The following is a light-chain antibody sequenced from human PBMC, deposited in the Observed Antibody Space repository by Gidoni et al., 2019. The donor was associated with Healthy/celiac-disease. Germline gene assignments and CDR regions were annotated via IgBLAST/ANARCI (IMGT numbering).Light chain of an antibody. Sequence: SYVLTQPPPVSVAPGQTARITWGGNNIGSKSVHWYQRKPGQAPVLVVYDDTDRPSGIPERFSGSNSGNTATLTISRVEAGDEADYYCQVWDSSSDHPYVFGSGTKVTVL. CDR1: NIGSKS. J-gene: IGLJ1*01. CDR3: QVWDSSSDHPYV. V-gene: IGLV3-21*02. CDR2: DDT.